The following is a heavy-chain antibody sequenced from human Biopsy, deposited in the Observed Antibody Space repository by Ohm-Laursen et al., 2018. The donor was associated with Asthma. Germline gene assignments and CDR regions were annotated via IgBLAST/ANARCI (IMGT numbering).Heavy chain of an antibody. V-gene: IGHV3-30-3*01. CDR2: ISYDGSSI. Sequence: SLRLSCSASRFTYEMHWVRQAPGKGLEWVAVISYDGSSIYYADSVKGRFTISRDNSKNTLSLQMNSLTAEDTAVYYCAREGVAGTHIEDWGQGTLITVSS. CDR1: RFTYE. CDR3: AREGVAGTHIED. D-gene: IGHD6-19*01. J-gene: IGHJ4*02.